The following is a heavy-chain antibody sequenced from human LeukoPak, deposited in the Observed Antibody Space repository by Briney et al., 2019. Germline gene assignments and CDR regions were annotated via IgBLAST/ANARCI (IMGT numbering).Heavy chain of an antibody. J-gene: IGHJ5*02. CDR2: INPNSGGT. CDR1: GYTFTGYY. D-gene: IGHD5-18*01. V-gene: IGHV1-2*02. Sequence: ASVKVSCTASGYTFTGYYMHWVRQAPGQGLEWMGWINPNSGGTNYAQKFQGRVTMTRDTSISTAYMELSRLRSDDTAVYYCARDPGYSYGPAYNWFDPWGQGTLVTVSS. CDR3: ARDPGYSYGPAYNWFDP.